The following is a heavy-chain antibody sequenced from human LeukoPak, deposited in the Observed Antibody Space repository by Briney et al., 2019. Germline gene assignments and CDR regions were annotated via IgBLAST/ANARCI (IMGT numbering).Heavy chain of an antibody. Sequence: PGGSLRLSCAASGFTFSSYAMSWVRQAPGKGLEWVSAISGSGGSTYYADSVKGRSTISRDNSRNTLYLQMSSLRAEDTAVYYCAKGAAYYYYYGMDVWGKGTTVTVSS. CDR1: GFTFSSYA. CDR3: AKGAAYYYYYGMDV. D-gene: IGHD2-15*01. CDR2: ISGSGGST. V-gene: IGHV3-23*01. J-gene: IGHJ6*04.